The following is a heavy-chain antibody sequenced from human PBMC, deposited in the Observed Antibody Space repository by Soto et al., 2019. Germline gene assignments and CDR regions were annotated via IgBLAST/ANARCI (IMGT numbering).Heavy chain of an antibody. CDR2: IDPSGGVT. V-gene: IGHV1-46*03. Sequence: ASVKVSCKTSGYTFTKFHIQWVRQAPGQGLEWMGMIDPSGGVTRDAQRFQGRITMTSDTSTSSAYMELKGLTSEDTAVYYCARVLAGNWNDARSGGAFHLSGQATNVTVSS. CDR3: ARVLAGNWNDARSGGAFHL. CDR1: GYTFTKFH. D-gene: IGHD1-1*01. J-gene: IGHJ3*01.